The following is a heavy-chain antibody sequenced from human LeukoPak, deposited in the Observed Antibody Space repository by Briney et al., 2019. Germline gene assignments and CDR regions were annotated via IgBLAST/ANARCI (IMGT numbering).Heavy chain of an antibody. D-gene: IGHD5-18*01. CDR3: ARADWDTAMIDY. J-gene: IGHJ4*02. CDR1: GGSISSSSYY. Sequence: SETLSLTCTVSGGSISSSSYYWSWIRQPPGKGLEWIGEINHSGSTNYNPSLKSRVTISVDTSKNQFSLKLSSVTAADTAVYYCARADWDTAMIDYWGQGTLVTVSS. CDR2: INHSGST. V-gene: IGHV4-39*07.